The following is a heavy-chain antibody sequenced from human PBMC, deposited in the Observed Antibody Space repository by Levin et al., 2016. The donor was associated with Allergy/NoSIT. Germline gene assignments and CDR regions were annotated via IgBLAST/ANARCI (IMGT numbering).Heavy chain of an antibody. CDR2: IIPIFGTA. J-gene: IGHJ6*02. V-gene: IGHV1-69*06. Sequence: SVKVSCKASGGTFSSYAISWVRQAPGQGLEWMGGIIPIFGTANYAQKFQGRVTITADKSMSTAYMELSSLRSEDTAVYYCARDSYGPPLYYGMDVWGQGTTVTVSS. D-gene: IGHD5-18*01. CDR1: GGTFSSYA. CDR3: ARDSYGPPLYYGMDV.